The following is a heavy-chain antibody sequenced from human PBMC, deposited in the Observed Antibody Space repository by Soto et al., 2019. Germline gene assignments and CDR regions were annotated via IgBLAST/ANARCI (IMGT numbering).Heavy chain of an antibody. D-gene: IGHD2-2*01. V-gene: IGHV3-48*02. J-gene: IGHJ5*02. Sequence: GGSLRLSCAASGFTFSSYSMNWVRQAPGKGLEWVSYISSSSTIYYADSVKGRFTISRDNAKNSLYLQMNSLRDEDTAVYYCAREDIVVVPAAMYNWFDPWGQGTLVTVSS. CDR3: AREDIVVVPAAMYNWFDP. CDR2: ISSSSTI. CDR1: GFTFSSYS.